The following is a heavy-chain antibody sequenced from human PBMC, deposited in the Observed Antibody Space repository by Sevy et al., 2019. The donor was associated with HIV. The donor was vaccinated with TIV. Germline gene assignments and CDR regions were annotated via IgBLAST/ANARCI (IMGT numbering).Heavy chain of an antibody. CDR3: AKEYSYGYYFDY. Sequence: GGSLRLSCAASGFTFSSYGMHWVRQAPGKGLEWVAFIRYDGNNKYYADSVKGRFTISRDNSKDTLYLQMNSLRPEDTAAYYCAKEYSYGYYFDYWGQGTLVTVSS. J-gene: IGHJ4*02. V-gene: IGHV3-30*02. CDR2: IRYDGNNK. CDR1: GFTFSSYG. D-gene: IGHD5-18*01.